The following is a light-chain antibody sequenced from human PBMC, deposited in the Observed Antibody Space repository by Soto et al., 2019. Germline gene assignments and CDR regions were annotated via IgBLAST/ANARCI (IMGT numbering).Light chain of an antibody. V-gene: IGKV3-20*01. J-gene: IGKJ1*01. Sequence: ESVLTQSPGTLSLSPGEKATLSCRASQSVRSSYLAWYQQKPGQAPRLLIYGASSRATGIPDRFSGSGSGTDLTLTVIRLEPEAFSVYYCQEFATPSWTFGQGTKVEIK. CDR1: QSVRSSY. CDR3: QEFATPSWT. CDR2: GAS.